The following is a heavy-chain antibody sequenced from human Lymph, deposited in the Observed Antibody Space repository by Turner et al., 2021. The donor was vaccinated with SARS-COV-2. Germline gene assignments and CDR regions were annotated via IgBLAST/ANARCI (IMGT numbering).Heavy chain of an antibody. V-gene: IGHV3-30-3*01. CDR3: ARDLGGYEDY. D-gene: IGHD3-3*01. CDR1: GFTFSSYA. J-gene: IGHJ4*02. Sequence: QMQLVESGGGGVQPGRSLRLSCAASGFTFSSYAMHWVRQAPGKGLEWVALISYDGSNKYYADSVKGRFTISRDNSKNTLYLQVNSLIAEDTAVYYCARDLGGYEDYWGQGTLVTVSS. CDR2: ISYDGSNK.